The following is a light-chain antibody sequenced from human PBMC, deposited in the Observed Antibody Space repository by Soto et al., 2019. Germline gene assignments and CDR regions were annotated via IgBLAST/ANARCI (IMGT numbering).Light chain of an antibody. CDR1: QSVSSN. CDR3: QKYNNWPRT. V-gene: IGKV3-15*01. J-gene: IGKJ1*01. Sequence: EIVMTQSPATLSVSPGERATLSCRASQSVSSNLAWYQQKPGQAPRLLMYGASTTTTGIPATFSGSGSGTEFSVTISSHPSEDFVVYCWQKYNNWPRTFGHGTKVE. CDR2: GAS.